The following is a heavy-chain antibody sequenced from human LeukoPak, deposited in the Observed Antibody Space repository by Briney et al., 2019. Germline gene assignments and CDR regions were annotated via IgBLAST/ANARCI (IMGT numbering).Heavy chain of an antibody. CDR2: IRSKANSYAT. CDR1: GFTFSGSA. D-gene: IGHD3-22*01. CDR3: TKQYYYDSSGFDY. Sequence: PGGSLRLSCAASGFTFSGSAMHWVRQASGKGLEWVGRIRSKANSYATAYAASVKGRFTISRGDSKNTAYLQMNSLKTEDTAVYYCTKQYYYDSSGFDYWGQGTLVTVSS. V-gene: IGHV3-73*01. J-gene: IGHJ4*02.